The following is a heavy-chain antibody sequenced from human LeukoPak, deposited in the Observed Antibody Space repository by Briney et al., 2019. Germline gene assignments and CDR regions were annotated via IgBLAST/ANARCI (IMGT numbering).Heavy chain of an antibody. CDR2: INPSGGST. J-gene: IGHJ3*02. CDR1: GYTFTSCY. Sequence: ASVTVSCKASGYTFTSCYMHWVRQAPAQGLEWMGIINPSGGSTSYAQKCQGRVTMTRDMSTSTVYMELSSLRSEDTAVYYCASTKEITGTTDAFDIWGQGTMVTVSS. V-gene: IGHV1-46*01. D-gene: IGHD1-20*01. CDR3: ASTKEITGTTDAFDI.